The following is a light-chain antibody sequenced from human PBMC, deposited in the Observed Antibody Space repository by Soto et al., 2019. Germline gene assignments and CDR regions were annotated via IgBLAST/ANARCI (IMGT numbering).Light chain of an antibody. J-gene: IGKJ1*01. CDR1: QGISSY. Sequence: AIRMTQSPSSFSASTGDRVTITCRASQGISSYLAWYQQKPGKAPKLLIYAASTLQSGVPSRFSGSGSGTDFPLTISCLQSEDCATYYCQQYYSYPRTFGQGTKVEIK. V-gene: IGKV1-8*01. CDR3: QQYYSYPRT. CDR2: AAS.